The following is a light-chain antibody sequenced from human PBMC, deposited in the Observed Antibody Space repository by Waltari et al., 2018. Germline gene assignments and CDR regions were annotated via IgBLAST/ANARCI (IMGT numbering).Light chain of an antibody. V-gene: IGLV1-47*01. Sequence: QSVLTQTPSASGTPGQRVTISCSGSSPNIGTQYVYWYQQLPGPAPNLLIYKKDQRPSGVPDRFSGSKSGTSASLAISGLRSEDEADYYCATWDDRLSGWLFGGGTKLTAL. J-gene: IGLJ3*02. CDR3: ATWDDRLSGWL. CDR1: SPNIGTQY. CDR2: KKD.